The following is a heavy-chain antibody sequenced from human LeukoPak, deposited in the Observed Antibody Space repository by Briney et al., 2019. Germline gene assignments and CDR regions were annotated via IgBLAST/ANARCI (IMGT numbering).Heavy chain of an antibody. V-gene: IGHV3-30*18. D-gene: IGHD1-1*01. Sequence: GRSLRLSCAASGVTFSSYGMHWVSQAPGKGLEWVAVISYDGSNKYYADSVKGRFTISRDNSKNTLYLQMNSLRAEDTAVYYCAKDRTGTFDYWGQGTLVTVSS. CDR3: AKDRTGTFDY. J-gene: IGHJ4*02. CDR2: ISYDGSNK. CDR1: GVTFSSYG.